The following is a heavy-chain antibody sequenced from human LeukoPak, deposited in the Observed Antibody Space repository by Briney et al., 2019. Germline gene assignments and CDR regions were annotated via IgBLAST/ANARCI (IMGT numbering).Heavy chain of an antibody. CDR3: AKDSSSSVYYFDY. CDR2: IWYDGSNK. CDR1: GFTFSSFG. D-gene: IGHD6-6*01. J-gene: IGHJ4*02. V-gene: IGHV3-33*06. Sequence: PGGSLRLSCAASGFTFSSFGMHWVRQAPGKGLEWVAVIWYDGSNKYYADSVKGRFTISRDNSKNTLYLQVSSLRAEDTAVYYCAKDSSSSVYYFDYWGQGTLVTVSS.